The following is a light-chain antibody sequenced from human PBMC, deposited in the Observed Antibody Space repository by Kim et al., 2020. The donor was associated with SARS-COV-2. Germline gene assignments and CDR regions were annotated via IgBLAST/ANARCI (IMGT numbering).Light chain of an antibody. CDR1: SDSIASNY. CDR3: QSYDSSNVV. J-gene: IGLJ2*01. Sequence: NFMLTQPHSVSESPGKTVTISCTRSSDSIASNYVQWYQQRPGSSPTTVIYGNSQRPSGVPDRFSGSVDSSSNSASLTISGLKTEDEADYYCQSYDSSNVVFGGGTQLTVL. V-gene: IGLV6-57*01. CDR2: GNS.